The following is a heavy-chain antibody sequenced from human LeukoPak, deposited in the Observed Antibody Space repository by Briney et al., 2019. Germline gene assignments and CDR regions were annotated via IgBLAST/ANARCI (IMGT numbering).Heavy chain of an antibody. CDR1: GFTSSSYN. CDR2: ISTSSSYI. CDR3: VHSSPDY. Sequence: PGGSLRLSCAASGFTSSSYNMKWVRQAPGKGLEWVSSISTSSSYIYYADSVKGRFTISRDNSKNTLYLQMNSLRAEDTAIYYCVHSSPDYWGQGTLVTVSS. D-gene: IGHD6-13*01. V-gene: IGHV3-21*04. J-gene: IGHJ4*02.